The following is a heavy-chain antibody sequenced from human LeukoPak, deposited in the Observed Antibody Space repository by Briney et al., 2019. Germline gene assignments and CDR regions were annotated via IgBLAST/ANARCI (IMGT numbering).Heavy chain of an antibody. CDR2: IIPIFGTA. CDR1: GGTFSSYA. J-gene: IGHJ6*03. D-gene: IGHD3-3*01. CDR3: ARPAREWLLSNSNYYYMDV. V-gene: IGHV1-69*05. Sequence: SVKVSCKASGGTFSSYAISWVRQAPGQGLGWMGGIIPIFGTANYAQKFQGRVTITTDESTSTAYMELSSLRSEDTAVYYCARPAREWLLSNSNYYYMDVWGKGTTVTVSS.